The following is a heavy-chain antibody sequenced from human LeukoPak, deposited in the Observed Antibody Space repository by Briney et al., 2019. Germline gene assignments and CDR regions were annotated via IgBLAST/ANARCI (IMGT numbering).Heavy chain of an antibody. CDR1: GFAFSTYW. CDR2: IKQDGSEK. Sequence: PGGPLRLSCAASGFAFSTYWMHWVRQAPGKGLEWVANIKQDGSEKYYVDSVKGRFTISRDNAKNSLYLQMSSLRAEDTALYYCARGSGWVFDYWGQGTLVTVSS. D-gene: IGHD6-19*01. CDR3: ARGSGWVFDY. V-gene: IGHV3-7*01. J-gene: IGHJ4*02.